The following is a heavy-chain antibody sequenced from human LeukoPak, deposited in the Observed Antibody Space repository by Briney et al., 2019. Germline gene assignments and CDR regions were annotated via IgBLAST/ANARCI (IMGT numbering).Heavy chain of an antibody. D-gene: IGHD1-14*01. CDR1: GGSISSSYYY. CDR3: ARGTPFDY. V-gene: IGHV4-39*07. J-gene: IGHJ4*02. CDR2: IYSSGST. Sequence: SETLSLTCTVSGGSISSSYYYWGWIRQPPGKGLEWIGSIYSSGSTYYNPSLKSRVTISVDTSKNQFSLKLSSVTAADTAVYYCARGTPFDYWGQGTLVTVSS.